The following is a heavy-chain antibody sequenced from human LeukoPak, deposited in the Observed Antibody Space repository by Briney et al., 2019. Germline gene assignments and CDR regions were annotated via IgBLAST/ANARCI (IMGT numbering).Heavy chain of an antibody. CDR2: MNPNSGNT. CDR3: ARCPGPQLLWYYYMDV. V-gene: IGHV1-8*03. Sequence: ASVKVSCKASGYTFTSYDINWVRQATGQGLEWMGWMNPNSGNTGYAQKFQGRVTITRNTSISTAYMELSSLRSEDTAVYYCARCPGPQLLWYYYMDVWGKGTTVTVSS. D-gene: IGHD2-2*01. J-gene: IGHJ6*03. CDR1: GYTFTSYD.